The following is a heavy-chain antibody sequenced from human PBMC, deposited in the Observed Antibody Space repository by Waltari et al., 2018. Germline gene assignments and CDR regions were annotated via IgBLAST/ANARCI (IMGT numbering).Heavy chain of an antibody. V-gene: IGHV1-69*12. J-gene: IGHJ4*02. Sequence: QVQLVQSGAEVKKPGSSVKVSCKASGGTFNNYVISWVRQATGQGLEWMGVIIPIVGTPNYAQKFQGRVTIIADESTSTVYMELSSLRSEDTAVYYCARSYYYDRIGDYPSLGAFDYWGQGTLVTVSS. CDR1: GGTFNNYV. CDR2: IIPIVGTP. CDR3: ARSYYYDRIGDYPSLGAFDY. D-gene: IGHD3-22*01.